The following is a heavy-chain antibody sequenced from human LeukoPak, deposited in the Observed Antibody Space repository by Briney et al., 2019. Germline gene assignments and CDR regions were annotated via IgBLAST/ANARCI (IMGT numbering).Heavy chain of an antibody. J-gene: IGHJ4*02. CDR2: ISGSGGST. CDR1: GFTFSSYA. D-gene: IGHD2-15*01. Sequence: GGSLRLSCAASGFTFSSYAMSWVRQAPGKGLEWVSAISGSGGSTYYADSVKGRFTISRDNSKNTLYLQMNRLRAEDTAVDNCANPRGEGYSEQGCWGQGVLVT. CDR3: ANPRGEGYSEQGC. V-gene: IGHV3-23*01.